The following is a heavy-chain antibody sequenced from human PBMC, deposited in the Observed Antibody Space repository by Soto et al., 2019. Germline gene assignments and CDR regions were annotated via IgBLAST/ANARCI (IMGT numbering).Heavy chain of an antibody. CDR3: ARVYCSGGSCYGIDY. CDR2: INPTSST. D-gene: IGHD2-15*01. J-gene: IGHJ4*02. V-gene: IGHV1-46*01. Sequence: QVQLVQSGAEVEKPGASVKVSCKASGYTFTSYYMHWVRQAPGQGLEWMGIINPTSSTSYAQKFQGRVTMTRDTSTSTVYMELSSLRSEDTAVYYCARVYCSGGSCYGIDYWGQGTLVTVSS. CDR1: GYTFTSYY.